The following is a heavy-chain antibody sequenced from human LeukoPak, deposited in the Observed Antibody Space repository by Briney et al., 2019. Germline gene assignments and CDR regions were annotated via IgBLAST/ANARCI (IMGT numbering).Heavy chain of an antibody. CDR1: GFTLTNYA. Sequence: GGCLRLSCAASGFTLTNYAMNGVRQTPGKGLEWVSAISGGNTYYADSVRGRFTISRDSSKNTLYLHMDFLRAEDTAVYLCAKGFTTGWSEGYLDDWGQGTLVSVSS. D-gene: IGHD6-19*01. CDR3: AKGFTTGWSEGYLDD. V-gene: IGHV3-23*01. CDR2: ISGGNT. J-gene: IGHJ4*02.